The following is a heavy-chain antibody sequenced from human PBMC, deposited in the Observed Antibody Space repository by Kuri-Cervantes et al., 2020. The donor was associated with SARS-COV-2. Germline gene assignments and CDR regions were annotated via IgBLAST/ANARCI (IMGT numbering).Heavy chain of an antibody. Sequence: SCPVSDYSISSSHWWGWIRQPPGTGLDWIGYIYYSGSTNYNPSLKSRVTISVDTSKNQFSLKLSSVTAADTAVYYCARVPSSEYSYGFDYWGRGTLVTVSS. D-gene: IGHD5-18*01. J-gene: IGHJ4*02. CDR1: DYSISSSHW. CDR3: ARVPSSEYSYGFDY. V-gene: IGHV4-28*03. CDR2: IYYSGST.